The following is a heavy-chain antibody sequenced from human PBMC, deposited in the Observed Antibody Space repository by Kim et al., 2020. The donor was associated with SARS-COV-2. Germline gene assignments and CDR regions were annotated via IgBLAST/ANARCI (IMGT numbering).Heavy chain of an antibody. Sequence: LKSRVTISVDTSKNPFALKLSSVTAADTAVYYCARGAGAAGYYYYYYGMDVWGQGTTVTVSS. D-gene: IGHD6-13*01. V-gene: IGHV4-59*09. CDR3: ARGAGAAGYYYYYYGMDV. J-gene: IGHJ6*02.